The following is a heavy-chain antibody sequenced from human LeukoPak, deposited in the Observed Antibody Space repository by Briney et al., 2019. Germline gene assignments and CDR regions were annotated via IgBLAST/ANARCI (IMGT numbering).Heavy chain of an antibody. V-gene: IGHV4-39*07. CDR2: IYYSAST. J-gene: IGHJ4*02. CDR1: GGSISSSSYY. Sequence: SETLSLTCTVSGGSISSSSYYWGWIRQPPGKGLEWIGSIYYSASTYYNPSLKSRVTISVDTSKNQFSLKLSSVTAADTAVYYCARLGPFRGYSGYGATDYWGQGTLVTVSS. CDR3: ARLGPFRGYSGYGATDY. D-gene: IGHD5-12*01.